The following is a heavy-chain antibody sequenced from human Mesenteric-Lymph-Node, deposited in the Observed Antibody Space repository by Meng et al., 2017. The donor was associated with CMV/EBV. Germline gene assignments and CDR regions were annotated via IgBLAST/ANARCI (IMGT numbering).Heavy chain of an antibody. D-gene: IGHD3-3*01. J-gene: IGHJ4*02. CDR1: GFTFSNYA. CDR2: ISGSGMST. CDR3: ASDFWSGAFDY. Sequence: GGSLRLSCATSGFTFSNYAMLWVRQAPGKGLEWVSAISGSGMSTYYADSVKGRFTISRDNSKNTLYLQMNSLRAEDTAVYFCASDFWSGAFDYWGRGTLVTVSS. V-gene: IGHV3-23*01.